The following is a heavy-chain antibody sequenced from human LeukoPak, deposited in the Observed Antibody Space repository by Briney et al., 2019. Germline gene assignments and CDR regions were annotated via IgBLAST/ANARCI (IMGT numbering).Heavy chain of an antibody. CDR3: ARVTVTYDY. Sequence: GGSLRLSCAASGFTFSSYSMNWVRQAPGKGLEWVSYISSSSSTIYYADSVKGRFTISRDNAKKSRYLQMNSLRDEDTAVYYCARVTVTYDYWGQGTLVTVSS. D-gene: IGHD4-17*01. CDR1: GFTFSSYS. J-gene: IGHJ4*02. CDR2: ISSSSSTI. V-gene: IGHV3-48*02.